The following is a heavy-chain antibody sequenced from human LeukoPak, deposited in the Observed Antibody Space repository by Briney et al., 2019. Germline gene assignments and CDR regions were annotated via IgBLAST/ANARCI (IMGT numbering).Heavy chain of an antibody. V-gene: IGHV3-7*01. CDR1: GFTVTSNF. J-gene: IGHJ5*02. Sequence: PGGSLRLSCAVSGFTVTSNFMSWFRQAPGKGLEWVATVNEDGTAKFYVDSVKGRFTIFRDNTRSSLDLQMNSLTVEDTAMYYCEAPATAWGQGTLVTVSS. CDR2: VNEDGTAK. CDR3: EAPATA.